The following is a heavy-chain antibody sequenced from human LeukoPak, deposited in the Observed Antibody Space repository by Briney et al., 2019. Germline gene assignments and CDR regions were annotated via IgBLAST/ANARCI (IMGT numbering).Heavy chain of an antibody. CDR1: GYTFTSYG. CDR3: AAGVRGSNYYYYYMDV. V-gene: IGHV1-18*01. D-gene: IGHD3-10*01. J-gene: IGHJ6*03. Sequence: APVKVSCKASGYTFTSYGISWVRQAPGQGLEWMGWISAYNGNTNYAQKLQGRVTMTTDTSTSTAYMELRSLRSDDTAVYYCAAGVRGSNYYYYYMDVWGKGTTVTVSS. CDR2: ISAYNGNT.